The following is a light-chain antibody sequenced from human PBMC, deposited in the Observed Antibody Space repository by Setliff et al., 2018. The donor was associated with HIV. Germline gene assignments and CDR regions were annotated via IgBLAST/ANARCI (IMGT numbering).Light chain of an antibody. Sequence: QSALTQPASVSGSPGQSITISCTGTSSDVGGYKYVYWYQQHPGKAPKLMIYEVNNRPSGISNRFSGSKSGNTASLTISGLQAEDEADYYCSSYTSRNTLVFGTGTKVTV. CDR3: SSYTSRNTLV. CDR1: SSDVGGYKY. J-gene: IGLJ1*01. V-gene: IGLV2-14*01. CDR2: EVN.